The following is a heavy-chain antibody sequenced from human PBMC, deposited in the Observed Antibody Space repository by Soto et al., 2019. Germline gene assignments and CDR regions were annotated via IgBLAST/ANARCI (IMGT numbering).Heavy chain of an antibody. D-gene: IGHD3-3*01. CDR3: ARPGIVDFWSGYSYYYGMDV. V-gene: IGHV4-39*01. J-gene: IGHJ6*02. CDR2: IYYSGST. Sequence: SETLSLTCTVSGGSISRSSYYWVWIRQPPGKGLEWIGSIYYSGSTYYNPSLKSRVTISVDTSKNQFSLKLSSVTAADTAVYYCARPGIVDFWSGYSYYYGMDVWGQGTTVTVSS. CDR1: GGSISRSSYY.